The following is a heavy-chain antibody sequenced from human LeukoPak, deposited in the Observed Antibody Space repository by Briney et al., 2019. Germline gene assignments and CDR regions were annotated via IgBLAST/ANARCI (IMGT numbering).Heavy chain of an antibody. V-gene: IGHV1-18*01. Sequence: ASVKVSCKASGYTFTDYGISWVRQAPGQGLEWMGWISAYNGNTNYAQNLQGRVTMTTDTSTTTAYMELRSLRSDDTAVYYCAREVVSGYIFDYWGQGTLVTVSS. J-gene: IGHJ4*02. CDR3: AREVVSGYIFDY. CDR1: GYTFTDYG. D-gene: IGHD3-3*01. CDR2: ISAYNGNT.